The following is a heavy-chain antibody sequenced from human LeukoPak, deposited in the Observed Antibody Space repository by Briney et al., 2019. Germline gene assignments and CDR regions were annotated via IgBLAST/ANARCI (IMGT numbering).Heavy chain of an antibody. V-gene: IGHV1-18*01. J-gene: IGHJ4*02. Sequence: ASVKVSCKASGYTFTSYGISWVRQAPGQGLEWMGWISAYNGNTNYAQKLQGRVTMTRDTSTSTVYMELSSLRSEDTAVYYCARVRLTAAGSYYFDYWGQGTLVTVSS. CDR3: ARVRLTAAGSYYFDY. D-gene: IGHD6-13*01. CDR2: ISAYNGNT. CDR1: GYTFTSYG.